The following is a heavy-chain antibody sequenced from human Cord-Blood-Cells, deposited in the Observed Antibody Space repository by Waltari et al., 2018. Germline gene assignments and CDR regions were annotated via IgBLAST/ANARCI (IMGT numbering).Heavy chain of an antibody. J-gene: IGHJ3*02. CDR2: INPNSGGT. CDR3: ARGYCSSTSCYDAFDI. Sequence: QVQLVQSGAEVKKPGASVKVSCKASGYTFTGYYMHWGRQAPGQGLEWMGWINPNSGGTNYAQKFQGRVTMTRDTSISTAYMELRRLRSDDTAMYYCARGYCSSTSCYDAFDIWGQGTMVTVSS. CDR1: GYTFTGYY. V-gene: IGHV1-2*02. D-gene: IGHD2-2*01.